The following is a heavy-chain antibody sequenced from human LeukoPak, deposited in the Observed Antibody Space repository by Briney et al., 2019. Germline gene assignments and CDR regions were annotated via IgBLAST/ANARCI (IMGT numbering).Heavy chain of an antibody. CDR2: IHWNGGSS. Sequence: GGSLRLSCVSSVFTFDDYGMSWVRQAPGKGLEWVSGIHWNGGSSGYAGSGKGRFPISRDNAKDSLYLQMNRLRAGGTALYYCARCFSTITTTVTTAVDYWGQGTLVTVSS. CDR1: VFTFDDYG. V-gene: IGHV3-20*04. CDR3: ARCFSTITTTVTTAVDY. D-gene: IGHD4-17*01. J-gene: IGHJ4*02.